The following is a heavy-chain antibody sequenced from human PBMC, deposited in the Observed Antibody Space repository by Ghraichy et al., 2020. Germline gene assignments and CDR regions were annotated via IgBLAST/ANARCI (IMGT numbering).Heavy chain of an antibody. CDR1: GFTFSYDE. CDR2: ISSRGETT. D-gene: IGHD3-10*01. J-gene: IGHJ6*02. CDR3: ARDSYYDSGTYYNGYGMDV. Sequence: GGSLRLSCAGSGFTFSYDEMNWVRQAPGKGLEWLSYISSRGETTFYADSLKGRFTIARDNAKNSLYLLMNSLRAEDTAVYYCARDSYYDSGTYYNGYGMDVWGQGTTVTVSS. V-gene: IGHV3-48*03.